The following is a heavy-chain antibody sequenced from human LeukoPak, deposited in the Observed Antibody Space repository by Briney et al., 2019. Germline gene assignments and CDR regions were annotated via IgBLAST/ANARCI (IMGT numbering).Heavy chain of an antibody. V-gene: IGHV5-51*01. CDR1: GYSFTSYW. CDR3: ARHFGYCSSTSCYAGAIGFDP. CDR2: IYPGDSDT. D-gene: IGHD2-2*01. Sequence: GESLKISRKGSGYSFTSYWIGWVRQMPGKGLEWMGIIYPGDSDTRYSPSFQGQVTISADKSISTAYLQWSSLKASDTAMYYCARHFGYCSSTSCYAGAIGFDPWGQGTLVTVSS. J-gene: IGHJ5*02.